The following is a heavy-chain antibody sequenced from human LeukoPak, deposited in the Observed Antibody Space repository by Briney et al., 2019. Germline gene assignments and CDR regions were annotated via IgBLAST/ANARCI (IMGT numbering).Heavy chain of an antibody. V-gene: IGHV3-23*01. CDR3: AKQLYSNGYRWFDP. D-gene: IGHD3-22*01. CDR2: ISHAGDST. Sequence: GGSLRLSCAASGLTFSNSAMSWVRQAPGKGLEWVSSISHAGDSTLRADSVKGRFTISRDNSKNTLYLQMSSLSAADTAVYYCAKQLYSNGYRWFDPWGQGTLVTVSS. CDR1: GLTFSNSA. J-gene: IGHJ5*02.